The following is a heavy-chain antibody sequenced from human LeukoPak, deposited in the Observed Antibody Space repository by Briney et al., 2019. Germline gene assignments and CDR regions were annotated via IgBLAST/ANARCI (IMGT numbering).Heavy chain of an antibody. Sequence: ASDTLSLTCTASGGSINSYLWGWVRQPAGKGLEWIGRIYTTGTTHFNPSLRSRLTMSVDTSKNLFSLNLSSVTAADTAVYYCARQGYGASWYHLDYWGRGTLVTVSS. CDR2: IYTTGTT. CDR3: ARQGYGASWYHLDY. D-gene: IGHD6-13*01. CDR1: GGSINSYL. V-gene: IGHV4-4*07. J-gene: IGHJ4*02.